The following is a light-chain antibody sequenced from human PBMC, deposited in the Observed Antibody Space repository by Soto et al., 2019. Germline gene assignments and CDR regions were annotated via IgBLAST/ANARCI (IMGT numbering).Light chain of an antibody. Sequence: EIVMTQSPASLSVSPGERATLSCRANQSISTYLAWYQQKPGQAPRLLIYGASSRATGIPDRFSGTGSETDFTLTINRLEPEDFAVYYCQQYENSPITFGQGTRLE. CDR1: QSISTY. CDR3: QQYENSPIT. CDR2: GAS. J-gene: IGKJ5*01. V-gene: IGKV3-20*01.